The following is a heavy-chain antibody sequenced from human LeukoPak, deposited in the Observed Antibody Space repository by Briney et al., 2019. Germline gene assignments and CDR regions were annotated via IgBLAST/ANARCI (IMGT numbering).Heavy chain of an antibody. Sequence: SETLSLTCTVSGGSITNYYWSWIRQPAGKGLEWIGRIYASGSTNYNPSLKSRVTMSVDTSKNQFSLKLSSVTAADTAVYYCARDPGCSSTSCYHWYFDLWGRGTLVTVSS. CDR1: GGSITNYY. CDR3: ARDPGCSSTSCYHWYFDL. D-gene: IGHD2-2*01. J-gene: IGHJ2*01. V-gene: IGHV4-4*07. CDR2: IYASGST.